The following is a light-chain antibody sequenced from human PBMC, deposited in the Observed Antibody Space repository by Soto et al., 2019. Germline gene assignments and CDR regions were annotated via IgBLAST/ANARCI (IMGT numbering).Light chain of an antibody. J-gene: IGKJ4*01. Sequence: DIQMTQSPSSLSASVGDRVTITCRASQSISTYLNWYQQKPGEAPKLLIFVASNLRSGVPSRFSGSGSGTDFTLTISSLQPEDFATYYCQQSYYTPLLTFGVGTKVEVK. CDR3: QQSYYTPLLT. CDR2: VAS. V-gene: IGKV1-39*01. CDR1: QSISTY.